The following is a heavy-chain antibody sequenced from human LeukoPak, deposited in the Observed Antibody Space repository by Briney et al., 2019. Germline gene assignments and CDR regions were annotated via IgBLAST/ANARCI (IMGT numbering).Heavy chain of an antibody. D-gene: IGHD5-18*01. CDR1: GGSISSYY. J-gene: IGHJ6*02. CDR3: ARGEYSYGSGYYGMDV. CDR2: IYYSGST. Sequence: SETLSLTCTVSGGSISSYYWSWIRQPPGKGLEWIGYIYYSGSTNYNPSLKSRVTISVDTSENQFSLKLSSVTAADTAVYYCARGEYSYGSGYYGMDVWGRGTTVTVSS. V-gene: IGHV4-59*01.